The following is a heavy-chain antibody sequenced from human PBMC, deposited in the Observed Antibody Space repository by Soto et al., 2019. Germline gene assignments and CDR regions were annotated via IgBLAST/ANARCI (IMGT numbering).Heavy chain of an antibody. J-gene: IGHJ4*02. D-gene: IGHD1-26*01. CDR3: ARDWSYAFDY. CDR1: GFIFTSYS. CDR2: IRIDSNHI. V-gene: IGHV3-48*02. Sequence: GGSLRLSCAASGFIFTSYSMNWVRQAPGKGLEWLSYIRIDSNHIGYADSVRGRFTISSDIAKNSLYLQMNSLRDEYTAVYYCARDWSYAFDYWGQGTLVTVSS.